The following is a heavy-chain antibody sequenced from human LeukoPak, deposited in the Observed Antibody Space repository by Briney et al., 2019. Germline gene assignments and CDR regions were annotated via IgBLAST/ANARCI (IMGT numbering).Heavy chain of an antibody. J-gene: IGHJ4*02. Sequence: PSETLSFTCTVSGGSISRYYWSWIRQPPGKGLEWIGYIYSTGSTNSNPSLKSRVTISVDTSRNQFSLRLTSVTAADTAVYYCARHESAVGALFYWGQGTLVTVSS. CDR3: ARHESAVGALFY. CDR2: IYSTGST. CDR1: GGSISRYY. D-gene: IGHD1-26*01. V-gene: IGHV4-59*08.